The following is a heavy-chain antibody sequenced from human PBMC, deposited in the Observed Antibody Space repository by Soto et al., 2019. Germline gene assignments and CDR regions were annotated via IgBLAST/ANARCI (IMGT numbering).Heavy chain of an antibody. CDR1: GYTFTSYY. Sequence: ASVKVSCKASGYTFTSYYMHWVLQAPGQGLEWMGIINPSGGSTSYAQKFQGRVTMTRDTSTSTVYMELSSLRSEDTAVYYCARDPPRVVATIRVEDYWGQGTLVTVSS. V-gene: IGHV1-46*03. CDR2: INPSGGST. CDR3: ARDPPRVVATIRVEDY. J-gene: IGHJ4*02. D-gene: IGHD5-12*01.